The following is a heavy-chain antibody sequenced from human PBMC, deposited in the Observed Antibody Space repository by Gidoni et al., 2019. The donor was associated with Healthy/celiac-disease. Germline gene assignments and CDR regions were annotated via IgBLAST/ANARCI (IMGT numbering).Heavy chain of an antibody. J-gene: IGHJ3*02. CDR3: ARVTRYNWNGLAFDI. Sequence: QVQLQESGPGLVKPSGTLSLTCAVSGGSISRSNWWSWVRQPPGKGLEWIGEIYHSGSTNYTPSLKSRVTISVDKSKNQFSLKLSSVTAADTAVYYCARVTRYNWNGLAFDIWGQGTMVTVSS. CDR1: GGSISRSNW. D-gene: IGHD1-20*01. V-gene: IGHV4-4*02. CDR2: IYHSGST.